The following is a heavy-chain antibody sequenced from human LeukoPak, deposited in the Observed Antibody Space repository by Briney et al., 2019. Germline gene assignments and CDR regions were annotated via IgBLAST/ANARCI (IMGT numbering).Heavy chain of an antibody. CDR2: IWYDGSNK. Sequence: PGRSLRLSCAASGFTFSSYGMHWVRQAPGKGLEWVALIWYDGSNKYYADSVKGRFTISRDNSKNTLYLQMNSLRAEDTAVYYCARDLWVSPDYWGQGTLVTVSS. CDR1: GFTFSSYG. CDR3: ARDLWVSPDY. V-gene: IGHV3-33*01. D-gene: IGHD6-13*01. J-gene: IGHJ4*02.